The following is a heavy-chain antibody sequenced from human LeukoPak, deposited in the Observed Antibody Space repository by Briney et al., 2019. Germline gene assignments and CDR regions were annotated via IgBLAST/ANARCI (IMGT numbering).Heavy chain of an antibody. CDR3: AKDGFWSGHDY. D-gene: IGHD3-3*01. CDR1: GFTFTTYA. Sequence: GGSLRLSCAASGFTFTTYALNWVRQAPGKGLEWVSAVSNSGATTLYADSVKGRFTSSRDNAKNSLFLQMNSLRAEDTAVYYCAKDGFWSGHDYWGQGTLVTVSS. V-gene: IGHV3-23*01. J-gene: IGHJ4*02. CDR2: VSNSGATT.